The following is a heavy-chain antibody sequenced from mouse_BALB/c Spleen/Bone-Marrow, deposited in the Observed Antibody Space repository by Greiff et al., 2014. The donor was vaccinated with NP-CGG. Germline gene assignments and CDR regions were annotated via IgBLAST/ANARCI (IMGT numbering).Heavy chain of an antibody. CDR1: GYTFTDYY. CDR3: ARILYWYFDV. CDR2: IYPGSGNT. J-gene: IGHJ1*01. V-gene: IGHV1-84*02. Sequence: QVQLQQSGPELVKPGASVKISCKASGYTFTDYYINWVKQKPGQGLVWIGWIYPGSGNTKYNEKFKGKATLTVDTSSSTAYMQLSSLTSEDTAVYFCARILYWYFDVWGAGTTVTVSS.